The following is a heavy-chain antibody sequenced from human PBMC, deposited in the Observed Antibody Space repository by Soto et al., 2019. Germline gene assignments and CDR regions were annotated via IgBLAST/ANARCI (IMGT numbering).Heavy chain of an antibody. CDR2: ISGSGGST. D-gene: IGHD6-6*01. CDR1: GFTFSSYA. V-gene: IGHV3-23*01. Sequence: EVQLLESGGGLVQPGGSLRLSCAASGFTFSSYAMSWVRQAPGKGLEWVSAISGSGGSTYYADSVKGRFTISRDNSKNTLYLQMNSVRADDTALYYCAKAIAARYYYGMDVWGQGTTVTVSS. J-gene: IGHJ6*02. CDR3: AKAIAARYYYGMDV.